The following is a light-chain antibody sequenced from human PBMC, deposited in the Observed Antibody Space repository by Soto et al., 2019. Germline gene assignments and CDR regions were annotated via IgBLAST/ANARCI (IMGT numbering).Light chain of an antibody. CDR2: DAS. J-gene: IGKJ1*01. CDR1: QSVSNTN. Sequence: ESVLTQAPGTLSLSPGERATLSCRASQSVSNTNLVWYQQKRGQAPRLLIYDASSRGTGVPDRFRGSGSGTDFTLTINRLEPEDFAVYFCQHYANSVWTFGQGTKVDIK. CDR3: QHYANSVWT. V-gene: IGKV3-20*01.